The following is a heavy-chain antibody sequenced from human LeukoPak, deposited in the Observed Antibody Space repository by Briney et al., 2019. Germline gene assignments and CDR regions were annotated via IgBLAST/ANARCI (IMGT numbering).Heavy chain of an antibody. J-gene: IGHJ5*02. V-gene: IGHV3-23*01. CDR2: ITISGGST. CDR1: GFTFSSYD. Sequence: GGSLRLSCAASGFTFSSYDMSWVRQAPGKGLEWVSSITISGGSTFYADSVMGRFTISRDNAKNSLYLQMNGLRGEDTAVYYCAKGPGARGHFNWFDPWGQGTLVTVSS. CDR3: AKGPGARGHFNWFDP. D-gene: IGHD5-12*01.